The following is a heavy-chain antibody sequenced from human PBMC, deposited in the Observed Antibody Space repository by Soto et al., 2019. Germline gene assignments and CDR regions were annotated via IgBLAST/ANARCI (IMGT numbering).Heavy chain of an antibody. Sequence: EVQLVESGGGLVQPGRSLRLSCAASGFTFVDYAMHWVRQAPGQGLEWVSGISWDGGYKGYADSVKGRFTISRDNAKKSLYFEMTSLRVEVTALYYCAKDEGYCNSISCKDAFDYWGKGTTVTVS. CDR2: ISWDGGYK. J-gene: IGHJ3*01. CDR1: GFTFVDYA. D-gene: IGHD2-2*01. V-gene: IGHV3-9*01. CDR3: AKDEGYCNSISCKDAFDY.